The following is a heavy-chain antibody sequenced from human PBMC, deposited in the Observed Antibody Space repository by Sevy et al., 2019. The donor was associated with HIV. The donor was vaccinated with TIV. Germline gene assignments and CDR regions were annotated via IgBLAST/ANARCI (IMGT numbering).Heavy chain of an antibody. V-gene: IGHV1-2*02. CDR3: ASTVGATTRSAFDI. CDR1: GYTFTGYY. J-gene: IGHJ3*02. CDR2: INPNSGGT. Sequence: ASVKVSCKASGYTFTGYYMHWVRQAPGQGLEWMGWINPNSGGTNYAQKFQGRVTMTRDTSISTAYMELSRLGSDDTAVYYCASTVGATTRSAFDIWGQGTMVTVSS. D-gene: IGHD1-26*01.